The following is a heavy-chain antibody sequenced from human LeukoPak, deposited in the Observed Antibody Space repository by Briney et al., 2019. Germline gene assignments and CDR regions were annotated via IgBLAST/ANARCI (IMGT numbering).Heavy chain of an antibody. J-gene: IGHJ4*02. CDR2: ISGSGAST. D-gene: IGHD1-26*01. V-gene: IGHV3-23*01. CDR1: RFIFNSYW. Sequence: GGSLRLSCTASRFIFNSYWMTWVRQAPGKGLEWISGISGSGASTYYADSVKGRFTISRDDSRNTLYLQMNSLRGDDTAVYYCAKDVGKWESLHFFDYWGQGTLVTVSS. CDR3: AKDVGKWESLHFFDY.